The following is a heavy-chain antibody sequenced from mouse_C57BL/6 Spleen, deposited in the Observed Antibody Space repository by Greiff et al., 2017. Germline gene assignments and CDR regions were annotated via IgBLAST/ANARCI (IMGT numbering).Heavy chain of an antibody. Sequence: VQLQQSGPELVKPGASVKISCKASGYTFTDYYMNWVKQSHGKSLEWIGDINPNNGGTSYNQKFKGKATLTVDKSSSTAYMELRSLTSEDSAVYYCGHGSSYVGAMDYWGQGTSVTVSS. J-gene: IGHJ4*01. D-gene: IGHD1-1*01. CDR1: GYTFTDYY. CDR2: INPNNGGT. CDR3: GHGSSYVGAMDY. V-gene: IGHV1-26*01.